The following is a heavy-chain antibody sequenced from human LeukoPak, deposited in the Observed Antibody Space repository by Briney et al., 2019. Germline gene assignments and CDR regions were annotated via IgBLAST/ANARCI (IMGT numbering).Heavy chain of an antibody. CDR2: IDNDGRTT. V-gene: IGHV3-74*01. Sequence: GGSLRLSCAASGFPFTNTCMHWVRQAPGKGLEWVALIDNDGRTTHYADSVKGRFTISRDNAKNTVYLQMNSLRAEDTAVYYCAIGGTYGSGSWGQGTLVTVSS. D-gene: IGHD3-10*01. CDR1: GFPFTNTC. CDR3: AIGGTYGSGS. J-gene: IGHJ4*02.